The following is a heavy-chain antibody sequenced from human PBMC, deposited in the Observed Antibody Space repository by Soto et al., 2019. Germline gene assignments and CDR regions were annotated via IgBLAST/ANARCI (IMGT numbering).Heavy chain of an antibody. J-gene: IGHJ4*02. CDR3: AGRPPPASKIIDW. V-gene: IGHV4-39*01. CDR1: GDSISSSDYY. D-gene: IGHD2-2*01. Sequence: SETLSLACTVSGDSISSSDYYWGWIRQPPGKGLEWIGTIYHSGTTYYNPSLESRLTMSIDTSKNQFSLKLTSVTAADSAIYFCAGRPPPASKIIDWWGPGTLVTVSS. CDR2: IYHSGTT.